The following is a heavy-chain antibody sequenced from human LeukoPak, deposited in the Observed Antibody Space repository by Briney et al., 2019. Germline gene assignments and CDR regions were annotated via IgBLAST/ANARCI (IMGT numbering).Heavy chain of an antibody. J-gene: IGHJ4*02. CDR1: GGSISSSNW. D-gene: IGHD3-16*02. CDR3: ARVIMVTFGGVIVPDYFDS. Sequence: SGTLSLTCAVSGGSISSSNWWRLVRQPPGKGLGGSGEIYHSGSTNYNPSLKSRVTISVDKSKKQFSLKLSYVTAAHTAVYYSARVIMVTFGGVIVPDYFDSWGPGTLVTVSS. V-gene: IGHV4-4*02. CDR2: IYHSGST.